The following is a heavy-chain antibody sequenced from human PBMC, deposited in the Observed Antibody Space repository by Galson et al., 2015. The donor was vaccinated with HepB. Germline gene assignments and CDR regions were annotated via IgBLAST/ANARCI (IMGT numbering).Heavy chain of an antibody. D-gene: IGHD3-10*01. V-gene: IGHV3-23*01. Sequence: SLRLSCAASGFTFSTYAMTWVRQAPGKGLEWVSGISGSGDSTNYADSVRGRFTISRDSTKNTLYLQMNSLRAEDTAVYFCAKDRYIYGSSSDYWGQGTMVTVSS. CDR1: GFTFSTYA. CDR3: AKDRYIYGSSSDY. J-gene: IGHJ4*02. CDR2: ISGSGDST.